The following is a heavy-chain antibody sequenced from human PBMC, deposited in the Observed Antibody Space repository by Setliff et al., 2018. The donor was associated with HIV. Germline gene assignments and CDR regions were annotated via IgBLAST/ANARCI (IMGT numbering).Heavy chain of an antibody. CDR1: GFTFTNYA. CDR2: ISGSGGNT. CDR3: ARETPNSGWYRKEGYYFDY. D-gene: IGHD6-19*01. Sequence: SLRLSCAVSGFTFTNYAMSWVRQAPGKGLQWVSTISGSGGNTNYADSVKGRFTVSRDNSKNTLYLQMNSLRPEDTALYYCARETPNSGWYRKEGYYFDYWGQGTLVTVPQ. V-gene: IGHV3-23*01. J-gene: IGHJ4*02.